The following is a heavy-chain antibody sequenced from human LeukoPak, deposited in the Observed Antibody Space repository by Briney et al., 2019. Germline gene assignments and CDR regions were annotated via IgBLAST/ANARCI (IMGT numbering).Heavy chain of an antibody. Sequence: GGSLRLSCAASGFTVSADYMGWVRQAPGKGLEWVSVIWSGDTTNYADSVKGRFTISRDNSKNTLYLQMNSLRVEDTAVYYCTRGPDEAKLSKWGQGTLVTVSS. CDR1: GFTVSADY. CDR2: IWSGDTT. J-gene: IGHJ4*02. CDR3: TRGPDEAKLSK. V-gene: IGHV3-53*01. D-gene: IGHD1-14*01.